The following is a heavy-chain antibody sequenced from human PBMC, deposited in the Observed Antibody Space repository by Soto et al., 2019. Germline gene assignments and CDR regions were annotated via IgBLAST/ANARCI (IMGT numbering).Heavy chain of an antibody. CDR1: GYTFIDYY. J-gene: IGHJ4*02. Sequence: ASVKVSCKASGYTFIDYYMHWVRQAPGQDFEWMGRISPKSGGTNYAQKFQGGVTMTWDTSLNTACMELSSLMSEDTAVYYCARPPGYISDWYYFDLWGQGTLVTVSS. V-gene: IGHV1-2*02. CDR3: ARPPGYISDWYYFDL. D-gene: IGHD6-19*01. CDR2: ISPKSGGT.